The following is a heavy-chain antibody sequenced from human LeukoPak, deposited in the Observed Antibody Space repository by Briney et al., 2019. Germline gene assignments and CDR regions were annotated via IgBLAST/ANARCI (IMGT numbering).Heavy chain of an antibody. CDR2: INHSGST. Sequence: SETLSLTCAVYGGSFSGYYWSWIRQPPGEGPEWIGEINHSGSTNYNPSLKSRVTISVDTSKNQFSLKLSSVTAADTAVYYCARHRGRWLSRDYFDYWGQGTLVTVSS. CDR1: GGSFSGYY. J-gene: IGHJ4*02. D-gene: IGHD4-23*01. V-gene: IGHV4-34*01. CDR3: ARHRGRWLSRDYFDY.